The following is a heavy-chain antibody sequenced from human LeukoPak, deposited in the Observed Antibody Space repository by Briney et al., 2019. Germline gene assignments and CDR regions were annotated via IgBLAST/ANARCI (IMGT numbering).Heavy chain of an antibody. CDR3: ARKALGYCSSTSCYGAFDI. CDR2: INWNGGST. CDR1: GFTFDDYG. V-gene: IGHV3-20*04. J-gene: IGHJ3*02. D-gene: IGHD2-2*01. Sequence: GGSLRLSCAASGFTFDDYGMSWVRQAPGKGLEWVSGINWNGGSTGYADSVKGRFTISRDNAKNSLYLQMDSLRAEDTAVYYCARKALGYCSSTSCYGAFDIWGQGTMVTVSS.